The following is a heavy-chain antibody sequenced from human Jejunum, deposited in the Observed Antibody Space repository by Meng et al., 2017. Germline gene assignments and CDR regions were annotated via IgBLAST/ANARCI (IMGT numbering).Heavy chain of an antibody. CDR1: GFTLSNYA. D-gene: IGHD2-15*01. CDR3: AKYYCRGNTCYLFDAFDI. Sequence: GGSLRLSCAASGFTLSNYAMSWVRQGPGKGLEWVSGISDSGGRTYYADSVKGRFTISRDTSKNILYLQMNSLRAADTAIYYCAKYYCRGNTCYLFDAFDIWGQGTMVTVSS. CDR2: ISDSGGRT. J-gene: IGHJ3*02. V-gene: IGHV3-23*01.